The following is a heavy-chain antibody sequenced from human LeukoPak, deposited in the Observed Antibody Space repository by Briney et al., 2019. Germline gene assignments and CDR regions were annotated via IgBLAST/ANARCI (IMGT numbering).Heavy chain of an antibody. CDR2: IDYSGST. D-gene: IGHD2-15*01. Sequence: PSETLSLTCTVSGGSISSGGYYWSWLRQHPGKGLEWIGYIDYSGSTYYNPSLKSRVTISVDTSKNQFSLKLSSATAADTAVYYCARGAYCSGGSCYSGFDPWGQGTLVTVSS. J-gene: IGHJ5*02. CDR3: ARGAYCSGGSCYSGFDP. V-gene: IGHV4-31*03. CDR1: GGSISSGGYY.